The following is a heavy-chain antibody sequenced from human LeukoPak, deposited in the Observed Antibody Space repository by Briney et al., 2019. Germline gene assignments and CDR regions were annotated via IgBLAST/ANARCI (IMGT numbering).Heavy chain of an antibody. D-gene: IGHD2-2*01. Sequence: GGSLRPSCAASGFTFTSYWMTWVRQAPGKGLEWVANIKQDGSEKYYVDSVKGRFTISGDNAKNSLYPQMNSLRAEDTAVYYCARASTIDYWGQGTLVTVSS. CDR1: GFTFTSYW. CDR3: ARASTIDY. CDR2: IKQDGSEK. J-gene: IGHJ4*02. V-gene: IGHV3-7*01.